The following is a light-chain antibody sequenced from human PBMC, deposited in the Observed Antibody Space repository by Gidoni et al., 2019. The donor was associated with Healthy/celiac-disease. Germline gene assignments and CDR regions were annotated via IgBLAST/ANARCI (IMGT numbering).Light chain of an antibody. CDR2: WAS. V-gene: IGKV4-1*01. CDR1: QSVLYRSNNQNY. Sequence: DIVMTQSPDSLAVSLGESATINCKSSQSVLYRSNNQNYLSWYQQKPGQPPKLLIYWASTRESGVPDRFRGSGSGTDFTLTISSLQAEDVAVYYCQQYYRTPWTFXQXTKVXIK. CDR3: QQYYRTPWT. J-gene: IGKJ1*01.